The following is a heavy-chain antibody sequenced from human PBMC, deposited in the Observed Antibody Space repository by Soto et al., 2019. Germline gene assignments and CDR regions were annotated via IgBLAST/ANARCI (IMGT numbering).Heavy chain of an antibody. J-gene: IGHJ4*02. CDR1: GFTFSSYW. CDR3: ARGKQLWSH. V-gene: IGHV3-7*03. Sequence: GGSLRLSCVASGFTFSSYWMSWVRQAPGKGLEWVANIKQDGSEKYYVDSVKGRFTISRDNAKNSLYLQMNSLRAEDTAVYYCARGKQLWSHWGQGTLVTVSS. D-gene: IGHD5-18*01. CDR2: IKQDGSEK.